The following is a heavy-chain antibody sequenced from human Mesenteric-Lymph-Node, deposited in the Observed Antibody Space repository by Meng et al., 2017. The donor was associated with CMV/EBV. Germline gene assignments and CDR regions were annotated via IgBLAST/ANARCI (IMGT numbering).Heavy chain of an antibody. J-gene: IGHJ5*02. Sequence: SFAASGFPFTTFAMHWVRRAPGRGLEWVAFLRSDGGLEYYAESIKGRFTVSRDNSKDTLYLHLNSLRAEDTAVYYCAKDRPHILGLDPWGQGTLVTVSS. D-gene: IGHD2-21*01. CDR3: AKDRPHILGLDP. V-gene: IGHV3-30*02. CDR2: LRSDGGLE. CDR1: GFPFTTFA.